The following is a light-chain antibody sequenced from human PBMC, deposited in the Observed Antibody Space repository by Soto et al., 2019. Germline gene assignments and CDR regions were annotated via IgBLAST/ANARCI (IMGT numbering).Light chain of an antibody. V-gene: IGLV2-14*01. CDR3: SSYTSSSTSYV. CDR1: SSDVGGYNY. J-gene: IGLJ1*01. Sequence: QSVLAQPASVSGSPGQSITISCTGTSSDVGGYNYVSWYQQYPDKAPKLMIYEVTNRPSGVSNRFSGSKSGNTASLTISGLQAEDEADYYCSSYTSSSTSYVFGTGPKVTVL. CDR2: EVT.